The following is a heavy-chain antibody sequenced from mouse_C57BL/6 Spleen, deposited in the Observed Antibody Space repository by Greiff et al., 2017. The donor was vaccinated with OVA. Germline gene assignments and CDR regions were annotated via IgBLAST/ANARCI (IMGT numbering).Heavy chain of an antibody. V-gene: IGHV1-15*01. D-gene: IGHD1-1*01. CDR2: IDPETGGT. Sequence: QVQLQQSGAELVRPGASVTLSCKASGYTFPDYEMHWVKQTPVHGLEWIGAIDPETGGTAYNQKFKGKAILTADKSSSTAYMELRSLTSEDSAVYYCTRQYYGSPFDYWGQGTTLTVSS. CDR1: GYTFPDYE. J-gene: IGHJ2*01. CDR3: TRQYYGSPFDY.